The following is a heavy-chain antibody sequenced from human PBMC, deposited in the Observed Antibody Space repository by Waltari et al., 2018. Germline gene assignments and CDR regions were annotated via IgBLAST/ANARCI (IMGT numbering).Heavy chain of an antibody. CDR3: ARLDYGDNEPLDY. J-gene: IGHJ4*02. CDR1: GFSISSGYY. Sequence: LVKPSETLSLTCIVSGFSISSGYYWGWVRQPPGKGLEWIGSIYHSGNAYYNPSLESRVTMSGDPSSNQFFRKVRSGTAAATAVYYCARLDYGDNEPLDYWGQGTPVTVSS. D-gene: IGHD4-17*01. CDR2: IYHSGNA. V-gene: IGHV4-38-2*02.